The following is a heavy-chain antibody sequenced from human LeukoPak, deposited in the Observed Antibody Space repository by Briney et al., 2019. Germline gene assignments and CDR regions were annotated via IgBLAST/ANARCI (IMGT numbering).Heavy chain of an antibody. CDR3: TTFDYAAFLI. CDR2: IKSKTDGGTR. Sequence: VGSLTLSCAVSGFTSSNAWMSWVRQAPGKGLEWVGRIKSKTDGGTRDYAAPVKGRFTISRDDSKNTLYLQMNSLKTEDTAVYYCTTFDYAAFLIWGQGTMVTVSS. D-gene: IGHD4/OR15-4a*01. CDR1: GFTSSNAW. V-gene: IGHV3-15*01. J-gene: IGHJ3*02.